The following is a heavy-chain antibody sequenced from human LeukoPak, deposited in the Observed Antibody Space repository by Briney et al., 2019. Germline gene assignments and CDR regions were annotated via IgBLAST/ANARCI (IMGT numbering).Heavy chain of an antibody. Sequence: SVKVSCKASGGTFSSYAISWVRQAPGQGLEWMGGIIPIFGTANYAQKFQGRVTITADESTSTAYMELSSLRSEDTAVYYCARLKAIVAVGGPVDSWGQGTLVTVSS. V-gene: IGHV1-69*13. D-gene: IGHD6-19*01. CDR3: ARLKAIVAVGGPVDS. CDR2: IIPIFGTA. J-gene: IGHJ4*02. CDR1: GGTFSSYA.